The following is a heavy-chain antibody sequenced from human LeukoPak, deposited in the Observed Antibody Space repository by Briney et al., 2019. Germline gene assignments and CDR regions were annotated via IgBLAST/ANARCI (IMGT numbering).Heavy chain of an antibody. D-gene: IGHD1-7*01. Sequence: SGTLSLTCAVSGGSISSNNWWSWVRQPPGKGLEWIGEIYHSGSTNYNPSLKSRVTISVDKSKNQFSLKLSSVTAADTAVYYCARGGVPGLVGTKVRRPWFDPWGQGTLVTVSS. CDR3: ARGGVPGLVGTKVRRPWFDP. V-gene: IGHV4-4*02. CDR2: IYHSGST. CDR1: GGSISSNNW. J-gene: IGHJ5*02.